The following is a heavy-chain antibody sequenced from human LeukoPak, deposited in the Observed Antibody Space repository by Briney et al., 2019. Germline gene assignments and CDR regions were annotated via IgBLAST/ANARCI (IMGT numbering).Heavy chain of an antibody. V-gene: IGHV1-69*13. J-gene: IGHJ6*02. CDR2: IIPIFGTA. Sequence: SSVKVSCKASGGTFSSYAISWVRQAPGQGLEWMGGIIPIFGTANYAQKLQGRVTITADESTSTAYMELSSLRSEDTAVYYCARGAPDILTGYYSIYYYYGMDVWGQGTTVTVSS. D-gene: IGHD3-9*01. CDR3: ARGAPDILTGYYSIYYYYGMDV. CDR1: GGTFSSYA.